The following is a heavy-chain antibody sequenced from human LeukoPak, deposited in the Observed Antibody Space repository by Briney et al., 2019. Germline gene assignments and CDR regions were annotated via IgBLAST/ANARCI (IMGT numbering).Heavy chain of an antibody. CDR1: GGSISSSSYY. J-gene: IGHJ5*02. CDR2: IYYSGST. Sequence: PSETLSLTCTDSGGSISSSSYYWGWIRQPPGKGLEWIGSIYYSGSTYYNPSLKSRVTISVDTSKNQFSLKLSSVTAADTAVYYCARQGGGYDSWFDPWGQGTLVTVSS. D-gene: IGHD5-12*01. CDR3: ARQGGGYDSWFDP. V-gene: IGHV4-39*01.